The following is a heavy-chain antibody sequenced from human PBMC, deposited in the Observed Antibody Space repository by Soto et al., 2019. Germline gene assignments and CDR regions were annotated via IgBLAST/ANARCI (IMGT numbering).Heavy chain of an antibody. CDR1: GGTFSSYA. Sequence: GASVKVSCKASGGTFSSYAISWVRQAPGQGLEWMGGIIPIFGTANYAQKFQGRVTITADESTSTAYMELSSLRSEDTAVYYCARDVGRYCSSTSCFQGSGLVYNWLDPWGQGTQGTVSS. D-gene: IGHD2-2*01. V-gene: IGHV1-69*13. J-gene: IGHJ5*02. CDR3: ARDVGRYCSSTSCFQGSGLVYNWLDP. CDR2: IIPIFGTA.